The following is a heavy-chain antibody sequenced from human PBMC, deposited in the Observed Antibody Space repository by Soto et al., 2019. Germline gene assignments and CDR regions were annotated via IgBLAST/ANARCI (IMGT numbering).Heavy chain of an antibody. V-gene: IGHV1-69*13. CDR3: ARDRFGRFGELSGSFDY. Sequence: ASVKVSCKASGGTFSSYAISWVLQAPGQGLEWMGGIIPIFGTANYAQKFQGRVTITADESTSTAYMELSSLRSEDTAVYYCARDRFGRFGELSGSFDYWGQGTLVTVSS. CDR1: GGTFSSYA. J-gene: IGHJ4*02. D-gene: IGHD3-10*01. CDR2: IIPIFGTA.